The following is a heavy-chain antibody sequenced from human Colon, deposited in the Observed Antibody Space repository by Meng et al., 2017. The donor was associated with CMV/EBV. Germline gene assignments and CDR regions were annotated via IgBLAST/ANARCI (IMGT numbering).Heavy chain of an antibody. CDR3: ARVGGPRGGGNMHPIDY. Sequence: GAEGKEPGASWKVSCKTPGYPFTAKHLPWGRHAPGQGLEWMGWIYPQHGGTYFAQKFQGRVTMTSDTSISTAYMELSSLTSDDTAVYYCARVGGPRGGGNMHPIDYWGQGTLVTVSS. D-gene: IGHD3-10*01. CDR1: GYPFTAKH. CDR2: IYPQHGGT. J-gene: IGHJ4*02. V-gene: IGHV1-2*02.